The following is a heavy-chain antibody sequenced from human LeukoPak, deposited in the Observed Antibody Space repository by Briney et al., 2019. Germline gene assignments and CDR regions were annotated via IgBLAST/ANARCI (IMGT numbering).Heavy chain of an antibody. CDR2: IYTGGAT. V-gene: IGHV3-53*01. CDR3: ASRVW. CDR1: TFTVSGDY. J-gene: IGHJ4*02. Sequence: GGSLRLSCTASTFTVSGDYMSWVRQAPGKGLEWVSLIYTGGATYYADSVKGRFTISRDNSKKILFLQMNSLTAEDTAVYYCASRVWWGQGTLVTVSS.